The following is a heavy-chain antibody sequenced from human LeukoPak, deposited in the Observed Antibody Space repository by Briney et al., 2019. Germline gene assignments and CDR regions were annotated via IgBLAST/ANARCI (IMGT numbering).Heavy chain of an antibody. Sequence: PSQTLSLTCAVSGGSISSGGYSWSWIRQPPGKGLEWIGYIHHSGSTYYNPSLKSRVTISVDRSKNQFSLKLSSVTAADTAVYYCARVGYTSGWYRNWGQGTLVTVSS. D-gene: IGHD6-19*01. CDR1: GGSISSGGYS. V-gene: IGHV4-30-2*01. CDR2: IHHSGST. J-gene: IGHJ4*02. CDR3: ARVGYTSGWYRN.